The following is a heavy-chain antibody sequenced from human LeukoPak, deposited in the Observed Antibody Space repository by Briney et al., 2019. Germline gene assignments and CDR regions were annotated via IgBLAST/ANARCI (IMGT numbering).Heavy chain of an antibody. CDR1: GFTFSNYG. J-gene: IGHJ4*02. CDR2: ISGSGGTT. Sequence: GGSLRLSCAASGFTFSNYGMSWVRQAPGKGLEWVSVISGSGGTTYYADSVKGRFTISGDNSKKTLYLQMNSLRAEDTSLYYCAKGRLDYGDYYVDDWGQGTLVTVSS. V-gene: IGHV3-23*01. CDR3: AKGRLDYGDYYVDD. D-gene: IGHD2-21*02.